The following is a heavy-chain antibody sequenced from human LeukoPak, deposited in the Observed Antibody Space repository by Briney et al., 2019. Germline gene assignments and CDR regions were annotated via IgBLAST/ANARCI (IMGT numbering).Heavy chain of an antibody. V-gene: IGHV1-69-2*01. CDR2: IYPGDGDT. Sequence: ASVKVSCKASGYTFTDYYIHWVQQAPGTRLEWMGHIYPGDGDTIYSANFQGRLTMTADTSIDTVHMELNTLRSEDTAVYYCVTAPGFADYWGQGTLVTVSS. CDR1: GYTFTDYY. J-gene: IGHJ4*02. CDR3: VTAPGFADY.